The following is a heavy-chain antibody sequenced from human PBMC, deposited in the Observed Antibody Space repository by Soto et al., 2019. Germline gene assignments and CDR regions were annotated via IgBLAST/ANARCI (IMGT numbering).Heavy chain of an antibody. D-gene: IGHD3-3*01. CDR3: ERTGVADAFEI. J-gene: IGHJ3*02. CDR1: GFSFTSYW. Sequence: GESLKISCKGSGFSFTSYWIGRVRQVPGKGLECMGIIYPRDSDTRYNPSFQGQVTISVDESINTAYLQWNSLKTSDTAMYYCERTGVADAFEIWGQGTMVTVSS. CDR2: IYPRDSDT. V-gene: IGHV5-51*01.